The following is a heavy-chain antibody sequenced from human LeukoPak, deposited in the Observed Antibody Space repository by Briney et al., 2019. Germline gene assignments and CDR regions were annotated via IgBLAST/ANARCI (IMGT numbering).Heavy chain of an antibody. J-gene: IGHJ6*02. CDR3: ARDQHCSSTSCYPNYYYYGMDV. Sequence: GASVKVSCKTSGYTFTGYYMHWVRQAPGQGLEWMGWIKPNSGGTNYAQKFQGRVTMTRDTSISTAYMELSRLRSDDTAVYYCARDQHCSSTSCYPNYYYYGMDVWGQGTTVTVSS. CDR2: IKPNSGGT. V-gene: IGHV1-2*02. CDR1: GYTFTGYY. D-gene: IGHD2-2*01.